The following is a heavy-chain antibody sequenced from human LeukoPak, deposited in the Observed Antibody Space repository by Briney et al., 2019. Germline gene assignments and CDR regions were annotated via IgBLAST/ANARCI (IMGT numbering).Heavy chain of an antibody. CDR3: ARRLNYYDSSGYYSHYYYYYYMDV. J-gene: IGHJ6*03. V-gene: IGHV4-39*01. D-gene: IGHD3-22*01. Sequence: SETLSLTCTVSGGSISSSSYYWGWIRQPPGKGLEWIGSIYYSGSTYYNPSLKSRVTISVDTSKNQFSLKLSSVTAADTAVYYCARRLNYYDSSGYYSHYYYYYYMDVWGKGTTVTVSS. CDR2: IYYSGST. CDR1: GGSISSSSYY.